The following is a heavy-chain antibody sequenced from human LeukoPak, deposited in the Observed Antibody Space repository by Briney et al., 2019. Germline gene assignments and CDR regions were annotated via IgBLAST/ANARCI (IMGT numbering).Heavy chain of an antibody. J-gene: IGHJ4*02. Sequence: PSETLSLTCTVSGGSISSYYWSWIRQPPGKGLEWIGYIYYSGSTNYNPSLKSRVTISVDTSKNQFSLKLSSVTAADTAVYYCARHYVEGYSYAPFDYWGQGTLVTVSS. CDR1: GGSISSYY. V-gene: IGHV4-59*08. CDR2: IYYSGST. CDR3: ARHYVEGYSYAPFDY. D-gene: IGHD5-18*01.